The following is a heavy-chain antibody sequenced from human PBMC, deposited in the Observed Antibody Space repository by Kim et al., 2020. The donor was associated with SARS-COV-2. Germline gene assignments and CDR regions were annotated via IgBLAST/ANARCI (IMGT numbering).Heavy chain of an antibody. J-gene: IGHJ6*03. CDR1: GFTFSSYE. CDR3: ARYCSSTSCYIGGRYYYYMDV. Sequence: GGSLRRSCGASGFTFSSYEMNWVRQAPGKGLEWVSYISTSGNTIYYADSVQGRFTISRDNGKNSLYLQMNGLRAEDTALYYCARYCSSTSCYIGGRYYYYMDVWGEGTTVTVSS. CDR2: ISTSGNTI. D-gene: IGHD2-2*02. V-gene: IGHV3-48*03.